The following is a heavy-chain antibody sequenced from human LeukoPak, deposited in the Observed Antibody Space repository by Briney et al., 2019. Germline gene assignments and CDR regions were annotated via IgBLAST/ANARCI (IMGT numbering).Heavy chain of an antibody. D-gene: IGHD3-22*01. J-gene: IGHJ4*02. V-gene: IGHV4-59*01. CDR3: ARVRNHYDTSGYYALDY. CDR2: IYYSGIT. Sequence: SETLSLTCTVSGGSISGYYWSWMRRPPEKGLEWIGYIYYSGITNYNPFLKTRVTMSVDTSKNQFPLKLSSVTAADTAVYYCARVRNHYDTSGYYALDYWGQGTLVTVSS. CDR1: GGSISGYY.